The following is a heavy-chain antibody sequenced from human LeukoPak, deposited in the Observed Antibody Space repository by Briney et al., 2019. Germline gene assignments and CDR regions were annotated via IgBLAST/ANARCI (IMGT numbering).Heavy chain of an antibody. V-gene: IGHV4-59*01. D-gene: IGHD2-15*01. CDR2: IYYSGST. CDR3: ARGCSGGRCYYAVDM. J-gene: IGHJ3*02. CDR1: GGSISSYY. Sequence: SETLSLTCTVSGGSISSYYWSWIRQPPGKGLEWIGYIYYSGSTNYNPSLKSRVTISVDTSKNQFSLKLSSVTAADTAVYYCARGCSGGRCYYAVDMWGQGTMVIVSS.